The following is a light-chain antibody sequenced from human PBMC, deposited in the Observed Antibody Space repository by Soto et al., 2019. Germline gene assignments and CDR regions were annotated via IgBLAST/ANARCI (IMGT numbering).Light chain of an antibody. Sequence: QSALTQPASVSGSPGQSITISCTGTSSDVGGYNYVSWYQQHPGKAPKLMIYDVSNRPSGVSNRFSGYKSGNTASLTLSGLQAEDEADYYCSSYTSSSTLYVVFGGGTKLTVL. V-gene: IGLV2-14*01. CDR1: SSDVGGYNY. J-gene: IGLJ2*01. CDR2: DVS. CDR3: SSYTSSSTLYVV.